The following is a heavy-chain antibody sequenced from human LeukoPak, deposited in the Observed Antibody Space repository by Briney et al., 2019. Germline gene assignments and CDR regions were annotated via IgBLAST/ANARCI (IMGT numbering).Heavy chain of an antibody. Sequence: GESLKISCKASGYSFSSYWIAWVRQMPGKGLEWMGIIYPGDSDTRYSPSFQGQVTISADKSISTAYLQWSSLKASDTAMYYCARLPRSGWSFMDVWGQGTTVTVSS. CDR2: IYPGDSDT. J-gene: IGHJ6*02. D-gene: IGHD6-19*01. CDR1: GYSFSSYW. CDR3: ARLPRSGWSFMDV. V-gene: IGHV5-51*01.